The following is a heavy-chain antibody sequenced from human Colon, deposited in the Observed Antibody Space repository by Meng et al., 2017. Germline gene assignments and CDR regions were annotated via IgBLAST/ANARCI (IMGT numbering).Heavy chain of an antibody. V-gene: IGHV4-4*02. D-gene: IGHD1-14*01. CDR1: VVSISSAIW. CDR2: IFQSGST. CDR3: AKAAAYNLDI. J-gene: IGHJ4*02. Sequence: GPGLWSASRTLPLTLSVFVVSISSAIWWGWFRQPPGKGLEWIGEIFQSGSTNYNPSLKSRVTISVDKSKNHLSLSLSSVTAADTAMYYCAKAAAYNLDIWGQGTLVTVSS.